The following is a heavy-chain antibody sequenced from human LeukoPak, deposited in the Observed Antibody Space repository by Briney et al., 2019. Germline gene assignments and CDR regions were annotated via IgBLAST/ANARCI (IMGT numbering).Heavy chain of an antibody. CDR2: ISGSGGST. J-gene: IGHJ4*02. CDR1: GFTFSSYA. CDR3: AKDRPDYYDSSGYYYGLFDY. Sequence: GGSLRLSCAASGFTFSSYAKSWVRQAPGKGLEWVSAISGSGGSTYYADSVKGRFTISRDNSKNTLYLQMNSLRAEDTAVYYCAKDRPDYYDSSGYYYGLFDYWGQGTLVTVSS. V-gene: IGHV3-23*01. D-gene: IGHD3-22*01.